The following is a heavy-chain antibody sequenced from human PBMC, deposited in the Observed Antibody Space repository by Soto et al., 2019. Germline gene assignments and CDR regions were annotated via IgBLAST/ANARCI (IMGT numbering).Heavy chain of an antibody. Sequence: QVQLQQWGAGLLKPSETLSLTCAVYGGSFSGYYWSWIRQPPGKGLEWIGEINHSGSTNYNPSLKSRVTISVDTSKNQFALKLSSVTAADTAVYYCARIGKKRFGDDYWGQGTLVTVSS. V-gene: IGHV4-34*01. J-gene: IGHJ4*02. CDR1: GGSFSGYY. CDR3: ARIGKKRFGDDY. D-gene: IGHD3-10*01. CDR2: INHSGST.